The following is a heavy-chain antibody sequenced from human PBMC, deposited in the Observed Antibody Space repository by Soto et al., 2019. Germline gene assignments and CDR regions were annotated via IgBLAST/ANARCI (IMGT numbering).Heavy chain of an antibody. V-gene: IGHV1-18*01. J-gene: IGHJ5*02. Sequence: GASVKVSCKASGYTFTSYAMHWVRQAPGQGLEWMGWISAYNGNTNYAQKLQGRVTMTTDTSTSTAYMELRSLRSDDTAVYYCARDHRKVVLWFGEVNWFDPWGQGTLVTVSS. CDR2: ISAYNGNT. CDR1: GYTFTSYA. D-gene: IGHD3-10*01. CDR3: ARDHRKVVLWFGEVNWFDP.